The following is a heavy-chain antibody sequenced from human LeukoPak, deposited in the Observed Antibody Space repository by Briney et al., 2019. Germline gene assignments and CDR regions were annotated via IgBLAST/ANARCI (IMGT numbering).Heavy chain of an antibody. Sequence: SETLSLTCAVYGGSFSGYYWSWIRQPPGKGLEWIGEINHSGSTNYNPSLKSRVTISVDTSKNQFSLKLSSVTAADTAVYYCARDTNGDYGVYYYYGMDVWGQGTMVTVSS. D-gene: IGHD4-17*01. V-gene: IGHV4-34*01. CDR1: GGSFSGYY. CDR2: INHSGST. CDR3: ARDTNGDYGVYYYYGMDV. J-gene: IGHJ6*02.